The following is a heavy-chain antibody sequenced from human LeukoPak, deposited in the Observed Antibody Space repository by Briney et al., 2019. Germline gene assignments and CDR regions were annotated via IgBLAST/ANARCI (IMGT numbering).Heavy chain of an antibody. J-gene: IGHJ4*02. CDR2: ISYDGRNQ. CDR1: GFTFSNYA. CDR3: ARYGGFLDY. Sequence: GGSLRLSCAASGFTFSNYAMHWVRQAPGKGLEWVAVISYDGRNQYYADSVKGRFTVSRDNSKSTLYLQMDRLRGEDTAVYNCARYGGFLDYWGQGTLVTVSS. D-gene: IGHD3-16*01. V-gene: IGHV3-30*04.